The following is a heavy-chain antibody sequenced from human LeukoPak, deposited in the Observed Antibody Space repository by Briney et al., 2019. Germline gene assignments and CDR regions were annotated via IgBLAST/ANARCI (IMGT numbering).Heavy chain of an antibody. V-gene: IGHV1-8*03. Sequence: ASVKVSCKASGYTFTSYDINWVRQATGQGLEWMGWMNPNSGNTGYAQKFQGRVTITRNTSISTAYMELSSLRSEDTAVYYCARGVNRRYCSSTSCVATPNWFDPWGQGTLVTVSS. CDR2: MNPNSGNT. CDR3: ARGVNRRYCSSTSCVATPNWFDP. J-gene: IGHJ5*02. CDR1: GYTFTSYD. D-gene: IGHD2-2*01.